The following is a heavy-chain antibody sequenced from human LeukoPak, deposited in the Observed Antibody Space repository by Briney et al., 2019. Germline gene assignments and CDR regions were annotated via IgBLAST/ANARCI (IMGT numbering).Heavy chain of an antibody. D-gene: IGHD6-13*01. Sequence: SETLSLTCAVPGGSISSYYWSWIRQPPGKGLEWIWYIYYSGSTNYNPSLKSRVTISVDTSTNQFSLKLSSVTAADTAVYYCARQAYSSSWVTGPAFDIWGQGTMVTVSS. J-gene: IGHJ3*02. CDR2: IYYSGST. CDR3: ARQAYSSSWVTGPAFDI. V-gene: IGHV4-59*01. CDR1: GGSISSYY.